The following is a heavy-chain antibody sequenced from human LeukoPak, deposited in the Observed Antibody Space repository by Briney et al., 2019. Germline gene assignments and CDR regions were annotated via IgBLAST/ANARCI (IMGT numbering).Heavy chain of an antibody. CDR2: IYYSGST. CDR1: GGSISSSSYY. CDR3: AREREAGTGDYYYYMDV. V-gene: IGHV4-39*02. J-gene: IGHJ6*03. Sequence: PSETLSLTCTVSGGSISSSSYYWGWIRQPPGKGLEWIGSIYYSGSTYYNPSLKSRVTISVDTSKNQFSLKPSSVTAADTAVYYCAREREAGTGDYYYYMDVWGKGTTVTVSS. D-gene: IGHD6-19*01.